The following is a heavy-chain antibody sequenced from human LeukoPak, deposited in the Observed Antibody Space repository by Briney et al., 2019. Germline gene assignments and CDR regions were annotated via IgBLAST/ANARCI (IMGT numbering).Heavy chain of an antibody. J-gene: IGHJ4*02. D-gene: IGHD3-22*01. Sequence: GGSLRLSCAASGFTFSSYGMHWARQAPGKGRKGGAVIGYDGSNKYYADSVKGRFTISRDNSKNTLYLQMNSLRAEDTAVYYCARGDHYYDSSGYYPPGYWGQGTLVTVSS. CDR1: GFTFSSYG. V-gene: IGHV3-33*01. CDR2: IGYDGSNK. CDR3: ARGDHYYDSSGYYPPGY.